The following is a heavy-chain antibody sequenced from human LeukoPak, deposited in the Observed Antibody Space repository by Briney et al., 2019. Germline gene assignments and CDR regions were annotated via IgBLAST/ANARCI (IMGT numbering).Heavy chain of an antibody. CDR2: ITTSSSYI. CDR3: ASHIVVVTAIRYYAMDV. Sequence: GGSLRLSCAASGFTFSSYGMNWVRQAPGKGLEWVSSITTSSSYIYYADSVKGRFTVSRDNAKNSLYLQMNSLRAEDTAVYYCASHIVVVTAIRYYAMDVWGQGTTVTVSS. J-gene: IGHJ6*02. CDR1: GFTFSSYG. D-gene: IGHD2-2*01. V-gene: IGHV3-21*01.